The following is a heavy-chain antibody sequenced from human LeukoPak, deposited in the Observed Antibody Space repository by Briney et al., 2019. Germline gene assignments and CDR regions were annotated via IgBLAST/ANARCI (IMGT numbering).Heavy chain of an antibody. CDR3: AGANNFSFDS. J-gene: IGHJ4*02. V-gene: IGHV4-34*01. CDR1: GGTFSGYY. D-gene: IGHD5-24*01. Sequence: PSETLSLTCAVSGGTFSGYYWSWIRQSPGKGLEWIGEIYHSGRTNYNPTLQSRATLSVDTSKRQFSLRLTSLTAADAGIYYCAGANNFSFDSWGQETLVTVSS. CDR2: IYHSGRT.